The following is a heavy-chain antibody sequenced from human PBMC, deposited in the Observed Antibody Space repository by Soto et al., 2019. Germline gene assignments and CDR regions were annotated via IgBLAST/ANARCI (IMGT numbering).Heavy chain of an antibody. J-gene: IGHJ3*01. V-gene: IGHV4-31*03. Sequence: PSETLSLTCTVSGGSVSSGSYYWSWIRQPPGKGLEWIGYIYYIGSTYYNPSLKSRVTISVDTSKNQFSLKLSSVTAADTAVYYCARYFMVRGVMSAFDLWGQGTMVTVS. CDR3: ARYFMVRGVMSAFDL. D-gene: IGHD3-10*01. CDR2: IYYIGST. CDR1: GGSVSSGSYY.